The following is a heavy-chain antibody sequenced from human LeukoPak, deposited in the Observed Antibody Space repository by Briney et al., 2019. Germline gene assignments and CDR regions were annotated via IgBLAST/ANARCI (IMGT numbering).Heavy chain of an antibody. CDR3: AREGLAPPSDGYSGYDSFHSYYYYGMDV. J-gene: IGHJ6*02. CDR2: INPNSGGT. V-gene: IGHV1-2*02. CDR1: GYTFTPYY. Sequence: ASVRLSCTASGYTFTPYYMHWVRQAPGHRLEWMGWINPNSGGTNYAQKFQGRVTMTRDTSISTAYMELSRLRSDDTAVYYCAREGLAPPSDGYSGYDSFHSYYYYGMDVWGQGTTVTVSS. D-gene: IGHD5-12*01.